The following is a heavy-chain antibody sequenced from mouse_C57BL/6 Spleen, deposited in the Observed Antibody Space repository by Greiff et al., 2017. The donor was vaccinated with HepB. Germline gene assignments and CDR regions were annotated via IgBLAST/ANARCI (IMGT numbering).Heavy chain of an antibody. V-gene: IGHV1-64*01. Sequence: VKLQESGAELVKPGASVKLSCKASGYTFTSYWMHWVKQRPGQGLEWIGMIHPNSGSTNYNEKFKSKATLTVDKSSSTAYMQLSSLTSEDSAVYYCARLDSYYSNFLDYWGQGTTLTVSS. D-gene: IGHD2-12*01. CDR1: GYTFTSYW. CDR3: ARLDSYYSNFLDY. J-gene: IGHJ2*01. CDR2: IHPNSGST.